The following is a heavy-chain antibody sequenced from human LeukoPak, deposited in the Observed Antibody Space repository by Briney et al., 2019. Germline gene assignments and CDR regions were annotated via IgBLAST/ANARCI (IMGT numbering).Heavy chain of an antibody. V-gene: IGHV1-46*01. CDR1: GYTFTSYY. J-gene: IGHJ5*02. Sequence: GASVKVSCKASGYTFTSYYMHWVRQAPGQGLEWMGIINPSGGSTSYAQKFQGRVTITRDTSASTAYMELSSLRSEDMAVYYCARGYGSPAARRQSEKYNWFDPWGQGTLVTVSS. CDR3: ARGYGSPAARRQSEKYNWFDP. CDR2: INPSGGST. D-gene: IGHD6-6*01.